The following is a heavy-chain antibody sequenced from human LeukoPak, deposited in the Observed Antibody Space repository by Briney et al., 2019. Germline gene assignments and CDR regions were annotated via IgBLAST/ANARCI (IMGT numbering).Heavy chain of an antibody. D-gene: IGHD2-2*01. Sequence: ALVKVSCKASGYTFTSYYMHWVRQAPGQGLEWMGIINPSGGSTSYAQKFQGRVTMTRDTSTSTVYMELSSLRSEDTAVYYCARDQGCSSTSCQTYNWFDPWGQGTLVTVSS. J-gene: IGHJ5*02. CDR1: GYTFTSYY. CDR3: ARDQGCSSTSCQTYNWFDP. CDR2: INPSGGST. V-gene: IGHV1-46*01.